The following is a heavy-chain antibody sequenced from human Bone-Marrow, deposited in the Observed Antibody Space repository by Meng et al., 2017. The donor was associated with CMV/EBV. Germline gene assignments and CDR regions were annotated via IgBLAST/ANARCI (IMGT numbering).Heavy chain of an antibody. CDR3: ARGRWSTVTYEIYRYFDL. D-gene: IGHD6-13*01. J-gene: IGHJ2*01. CDR2: VYNTGTT. V-gene: IGHV4-31*03. Sequence: TLSLTCTVSGASVTNNGYFWSWLRQHPGKGLEWIGNVYNTGTTFYDPSLEGRVTISVVDTSRSRFSLKLSSLTAADTAVYYCARGRWSTVTYEIYRYFDLWGRGTLVTVSS. CDR1: GASVTNNGYF.